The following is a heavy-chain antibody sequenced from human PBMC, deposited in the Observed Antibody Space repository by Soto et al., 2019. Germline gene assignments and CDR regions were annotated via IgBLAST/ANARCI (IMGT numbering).Heavy chain of an antibody. V-gene: IGHV1-18*01. D-gene: IGHD2-15*01. CDR1: GYTFTSYG. J-gene: IGHJ5*02. CDR2: ISAYNGNT. Sequence: ASVKVSCKASGYTFTSYGISWVRQAPGQGLEWMGWISAYNGNTNYAQKLQGRVTMTTDTSTSTAYLEWSSLKASDTAMYYCARPAIEENRLKWYNWFDPWGQGTLVTVSS. CDR3: ARPAIEENRLKWYNWFDP.